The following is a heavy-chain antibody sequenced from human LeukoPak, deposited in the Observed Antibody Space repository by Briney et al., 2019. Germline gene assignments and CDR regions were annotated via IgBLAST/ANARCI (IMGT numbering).Heavy chain of an antibody. CDR2: IYYSGST. J-gene: IGHJ4*02. D-gene: IGHD3-10*01. CDR1: GGSISSYY. Sequence: PSETLSLTCTVSGGSISSYYWSWIRQPPGKGLEWIGYIYYSGSTNYNPSLKSRVTISVDTSKNQFSLKLSSVTAADTAVYYCARSSPWGSGLFDYWGQGTLVTVSS. CDR3: ARSSPWGSGLFDY. V-gene: IGHV4-59*01.